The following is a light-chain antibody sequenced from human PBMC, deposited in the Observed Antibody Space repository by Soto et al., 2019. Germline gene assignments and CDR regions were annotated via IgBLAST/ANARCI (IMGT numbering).Light chain of an antibody. V-gene: IGKV3-20*01. J-gene: IGKJ1*01. CDR3: QHYGSSPPTWT. CDR1: QSVSTNY. CDR2: GAS. Sequence: EIVLTQSPGALSLSPGERATLSCRTSQSVSTNYLAWYQEKPGQAPRLLIHGASSRATGIPDRFSGSGSGTDVALTISRLEPEDFAVYYCQHYGSSPPTWTFGQGTKVEIK.